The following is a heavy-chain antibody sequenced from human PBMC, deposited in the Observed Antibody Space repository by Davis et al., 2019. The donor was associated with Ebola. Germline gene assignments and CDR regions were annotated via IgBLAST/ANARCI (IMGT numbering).Heavy chain of an antibody. CDR3: ARGRFALFGDQMFDY. V-gene: IGHV4-4*02. D-gene: IGHD3-10*02. J-gene: IGHJ4*02. CDR1: GGSISSSNW. CDR2: INHSGST. Sequence: MPGGSLRLSCAVSGGSISSSNWWSWIRQPPGKGLEWIGEINHSGSTNYNPSLKSRVTISVDTSKNQFSLKLSSVTAADTAVYYCARGRFALFGDQMFDYWGQGTLVTVSS.